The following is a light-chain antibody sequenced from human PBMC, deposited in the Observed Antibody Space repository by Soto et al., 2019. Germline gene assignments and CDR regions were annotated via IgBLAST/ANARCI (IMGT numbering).Light chain of an antibody. Sequence: EIVLTQSPATLSVPPGERATLSCRASQSVSSNLAWYQQKPGQAPRLLIYGASTRATDVPDRFSGSGSGADFPLSISRLEPEDFAVDDCQQYGSSGTFGQGTKVDIK. CDR3: QQYGSSGT. CDR2: GAS. J-gene: IGKJ1*01. V-gene: IGKV3-20*01. CDR1: QSVSSN.